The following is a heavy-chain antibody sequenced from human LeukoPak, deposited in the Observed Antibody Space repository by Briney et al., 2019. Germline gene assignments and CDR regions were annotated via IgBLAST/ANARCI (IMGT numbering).Heavy chain of an antibody. Sequence: GGSLRLSCAASGFTFGSYAMSWVRQAPGKGLEWVSAISGSGGSTYYADSVKGRFTTSRDNSKNTLYLQMNSLRAEDTAVYYCAKDPRGWRFDYWGQGTLVTVSS. D-gene: IGHD5-24*01. CDR3: AKDPRGWRFDY. J-gene: IGHJ4*02. CDR2: ISGSGGST. V-gene: IGHV3-23*01. CDR1: GFTFGSYA.